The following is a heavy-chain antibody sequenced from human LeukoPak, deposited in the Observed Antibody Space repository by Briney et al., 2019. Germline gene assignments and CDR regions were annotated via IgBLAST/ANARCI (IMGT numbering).Heavy chain of an antibody. CDR1: GFTFSSYE. V-gene: IGHV3-48*03. J-gene: IGHJ4*02. D-gene: IGHD4-17*01. CDR3: ARDPDDYGDYRLDY. CDR2: ISSSSSTI. Sequence: PGGSLRLSCAASGFTFSSYEMNWVRQAPGKGLEWVSYISSSSSTIYYADSVKGRFTISRDNAKNSLYLQMNSLRAEDTAVYYCARDPDDYGDYRLDYWGQGTLVTVSS.